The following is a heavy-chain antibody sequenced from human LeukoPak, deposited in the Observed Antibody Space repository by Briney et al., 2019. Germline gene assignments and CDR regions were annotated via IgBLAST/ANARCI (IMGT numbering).Heavy chain of an antibody. CDR2: IYYSGST. J-gene: IGHJ4*02. CDR1: GGYISSYY. D-gene: IGHD1-26*01. CDR3: ARQYSGSYGSDY. V-gene: IGHV4-59*01. Sequence: SETLSLTCTVSGGYISSYYWSWLRPPPGKGLEWIGYIYYSGSTNYNPSLKSRVTISVDTSKNQLSLRLSSVTAADTAVYYCARQYSGSYGSDYWGQGTLVTVSS.